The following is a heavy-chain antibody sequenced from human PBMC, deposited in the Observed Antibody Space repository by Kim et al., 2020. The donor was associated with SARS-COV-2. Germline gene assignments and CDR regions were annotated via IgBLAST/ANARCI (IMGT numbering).Heavy chain of an antibody. Sequence: GGSLRLSCAASGFTFSSYEMNWVRQAPGKGLEWVSYISSSGSTIYYADSVKGRFTISRDNAKNSLYLQMNSLRAEDTAVYYCARDDSWELHRPYDYWGHGTLVTVSS. J-gene: IGHJ4*01. CDR3: ARDDSWELHRPYDY. D-gene: IGHD1-26*01. V-gene: IGHV3-48*03. CDR2: ISSSGSTI. CDR1: GFTFSSYE.